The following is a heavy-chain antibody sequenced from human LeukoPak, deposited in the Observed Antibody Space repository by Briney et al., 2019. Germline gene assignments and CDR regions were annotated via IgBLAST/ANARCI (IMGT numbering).Heavy chain of an antibody. Sequence: ASVKVSCKASGYTFTSYDINWVRQATGQGLEWMGWMNPNSGNTGYAQKFQGRVTITRNTSISTAYMELSSLRSEDTAVYYCASEISSGWYRDVSGMIAFDIWGQGTMVTVSS. CDR3: ASEISSGWYRDVSGMIAFDI. D-gene: IGHD6-19*01. V-gene: IGHV1-8*03. CDR1: GYTFTSYD. J-gene: IGHJ3*02. CDR2: MNPNSGNT.